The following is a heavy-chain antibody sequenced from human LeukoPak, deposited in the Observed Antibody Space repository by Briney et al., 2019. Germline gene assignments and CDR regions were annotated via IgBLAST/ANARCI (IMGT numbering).Heavy chain of an antibody. Sequence: GGSLRLSCAASGFTFSSYWMSWVRQAPGKGLEWVANIKQDGSEKYYVDSVKGRFTISRDNAKNSLYLQMNSMRAEDTAVYYCARDGYSSGWYPIDYWGQGTLVTVSS. CDR3: ARDGYSSGWYPIDY. J-gene: IGHJ4*02. D-gene: IGHD6-19*01. CDR2: IKQDGSEK. V-gene: IGHV3-7*01. CDR1: GFTFSSYW.